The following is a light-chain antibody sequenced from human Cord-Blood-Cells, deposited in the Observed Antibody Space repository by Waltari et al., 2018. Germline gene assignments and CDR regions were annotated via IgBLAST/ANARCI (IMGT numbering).Light chain of an antibody. CDR3: QSYDSSLSGSRV. J-gene: IGLJ3*02. CDR2: GTS. CDR1: GSNIGAGYD. V-gene: IGLV1-40*01. Sequence: QSVLTQPPSVSGAPGQRVTISCTGSGSNIGAGYDVHWYQQLPGTAPKLLIYGTSNRPSGVPDRFSGSKSGTSASLAITGLQAEDEADYYCQSYDSSLSGSRVFGGGTKLTVL.